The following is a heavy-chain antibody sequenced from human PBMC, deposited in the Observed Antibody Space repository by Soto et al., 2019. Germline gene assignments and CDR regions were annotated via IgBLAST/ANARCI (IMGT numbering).Heavy chain of an antibody. CDR1: GYSFTSYW. D-gene: IGHD6-13*01. CDR2: IDPSDSYT. Sequence: EVQLVQSGAEVKKPGESLRISCKGSGYSFTSYWISWVRQMPGKGLEWMGRIDPSDSYTNYSPSFQGHVTISADKSISPVSLPWSSLKASDTAMYYCASQPRLGAAAGLGVDYWGQGTLVTVSS. J-gene: IGHJ4*02. V-gene: IGHV5-10-1*01. CDR3: ASQPRLGAAAGLGVDY.